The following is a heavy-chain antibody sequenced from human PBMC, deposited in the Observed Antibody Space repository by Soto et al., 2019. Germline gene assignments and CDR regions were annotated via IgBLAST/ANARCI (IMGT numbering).Heavy chain of an antibody. D-gene: IGHD6-19*01. CDR1: GFTFSSYG. J-gene: IGHJ4*02. Sequence: QVQLVESGGGVVQPGRSLRLSCAASGFTFSSYGMHWVRQAPGKGLEWVAVIWYDGSNKYYADSVKGRFTISRDNSKNALYLQMTSRRAEHTAVAYCAGDLGSGGWLVYWGQGNLVIVSS. CDR2: IWYDGSNK. CDR3: AGDLGSGGWLVY. V-gene: IGHV3-33*01.